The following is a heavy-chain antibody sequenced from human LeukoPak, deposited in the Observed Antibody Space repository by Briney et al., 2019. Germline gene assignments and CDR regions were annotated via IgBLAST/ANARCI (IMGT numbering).Heavy chain of an antibody. Sequence: GGSLRLSCAASGFTVSSNYMSWVRQAPGKGLEWVSVIYSGGSTYYADSVKGRFTISRDNSKNTLYLQMNGLRAEDTAVYYCARGSFGMVRGVIEYWGQGTLVTVSS. J-gene: IGHJ4*02. D-gene: IGHD3-10*01. CDR1: GFTVSSNY. CDR3: ARGSFGMVRGVIEY. V-gene: IGHV3-66*01. CDR2: IYSGGST.